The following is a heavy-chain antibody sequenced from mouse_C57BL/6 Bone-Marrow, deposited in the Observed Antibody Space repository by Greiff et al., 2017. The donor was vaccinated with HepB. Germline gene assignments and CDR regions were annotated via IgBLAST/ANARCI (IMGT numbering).Heavy chain of an antibody. CDR2: IYPRSGNT. CDR3: ARPPYYYGSREAWFAY. D-gene: IGHD1-1*01. V-gene: IGHV1-81*01. J-gene: IGHJ3*01. Sequence: QVQLKESGAELARPGASVKLSCKASGYTFTSYGISWVQQRTGQGLEWIGEIYPRSGNTYYNEKFKGKATLTADKSASTAYMELRSLTSEDSADYFCARPPYYYGSREAWFAYWGQGTLVTVSA. CDR1: GYTFTSYG.